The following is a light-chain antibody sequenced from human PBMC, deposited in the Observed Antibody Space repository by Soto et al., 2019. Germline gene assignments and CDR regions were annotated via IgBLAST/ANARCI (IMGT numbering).Light chain of an antibody. J-gene: IGLJ2*01. CDR3: QSYESSLSGVV. V-gene: IGLV1-40*01. CDR2: GNS. CDR1: SSNIGAGYD. Sequence: QSVLTQPPSVSGAPGQKVTISCTGSSSNIGAGYDVHWYQQLPGTAPKLLIYGNSNRPSGVPDRFSGSKSGTSASLAITGLEAENEVDYFCQSYESSLSGVVFGGETKLTVL.